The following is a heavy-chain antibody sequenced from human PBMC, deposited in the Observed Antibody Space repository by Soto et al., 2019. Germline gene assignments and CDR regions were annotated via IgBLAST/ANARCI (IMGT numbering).Heavy chain of an antibody. J-gene: IGHJ4*02. CDR3: ARGGHVVVVTAALDY. V-gene: IGHV1-46*01. CDR2: VNPSGGHT. D-gene: IGHD2-21*02. Sequence: QVQLMQSGAEVKKPGASVKVSCKASGDTFTEYYLHWVLQAPGQGLEWMGTVNPSGGHTTYAQHFLGRVTMTRDTASSTLYMELTSLTSEDTAVYYCARGGHVVVVTAALDYWGQGTLVTVSS. CDR1: GDTFTEYY.